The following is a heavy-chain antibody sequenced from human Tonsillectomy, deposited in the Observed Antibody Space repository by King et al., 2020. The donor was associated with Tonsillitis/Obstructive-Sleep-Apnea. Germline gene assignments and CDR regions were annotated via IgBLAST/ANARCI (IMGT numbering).Heavy chain of an antibody. Sequence: QLQESGPGLVKPSETLSLTCTVSGGSISSYYWSWIRQPPGKGLEWIGYIYYSGSTNYNPSLKSRVTISVDTSKNQFSLKLSSVTAADTAVYYCAGGIAAAETLDYWGQGTLVTVSS. J-gene: IGHJ4*02. D-gene: IGHD6-13*01. CDR3: AGGIAAAETLDY. CDR2: IYYSGST. CDR1: GGSISSYY. V-gene: IGHV4-59*01.